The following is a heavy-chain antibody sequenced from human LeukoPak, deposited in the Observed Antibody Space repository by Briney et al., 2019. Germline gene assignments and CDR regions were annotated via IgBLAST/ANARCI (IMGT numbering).Heavy chain of an antibody. J-gene: IGHJ4*02. CDR3: AKEEDGSGTEAADY. D-gene: IGHD3-10*01. Sequence: TGGSLRLSCAASGFTFSSYAMSWVRQAPGKGLEWVSAISGSGGSTYYADSVKGRFTISRDNSKNTLYLQMNSLRAEDTAVYYCAKEEDGSGTEAADYWGQGTLVTVSS. V-gene: IGHV3-23*01. CDR2: ISGSGGST. CDR1: GFTFSSYA.